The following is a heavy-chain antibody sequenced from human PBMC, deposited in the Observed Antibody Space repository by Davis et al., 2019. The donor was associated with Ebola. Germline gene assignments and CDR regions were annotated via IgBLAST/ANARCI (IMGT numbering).Heavy chain of an antibody. Sequence: SQTLSLTCDISGDSVFSHSFAWNWIRQSPSRGLEWLGRTYFRSRWYNDYALSVKSRITINPDTSKNQFSLQLSSVTPDDTAVYYCARGQLWEGPFDYWGQGTLVTVSS. D-gene: IGHD1-1*01. CDR2: TYFRSRWYN. CDR3: ARGQLWEGPFDY. V-gene: IGHV6-1*01. J-gene: IGHJ4*02. CDR1: GDSVFSHSFA.